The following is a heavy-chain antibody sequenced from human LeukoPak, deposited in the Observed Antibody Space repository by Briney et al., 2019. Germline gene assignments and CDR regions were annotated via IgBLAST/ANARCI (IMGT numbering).Heavy chain of an antibody. Sequence: GGSLRLSCAASGLTFSGYWMSWVRQAPGKGLEWVANIKQDGSEKYYVDSVKGRFTISRDNAKNSLYLQMNSLRAEDTAIYYCARQPFDYWGQGTLVTVSS. J-gene: IGHJ4*02. V-gene: IGHV3-7*01. CDR3: ARQPFDY. CDR2: IKQDGSEK. CDR1: GLTFSGYW.